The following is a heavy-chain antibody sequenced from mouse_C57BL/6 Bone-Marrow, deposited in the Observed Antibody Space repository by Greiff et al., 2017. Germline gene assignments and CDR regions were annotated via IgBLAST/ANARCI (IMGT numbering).Heavy chain of an antibody. CDR1: GYTFTSYW. D-gene: IGHD2-3*01. CDR2: IDPSDSYT. CDR3: ARSGIYDGYPYDFDY. Sequence: VQLQQPGAELVRPGTSVKLSCKASGYTFTSYWMHWVKQRPGKGLEWIGVIDPSDSYTTYNQKFKGKATLTVDTSSSTAYMQLSSLTSEDSAVYYCARSGIYDGYPYDFDYWGQGTTLTGSS. V-gene: IGHV1-59*01. J-gene: IGHJ2*01.